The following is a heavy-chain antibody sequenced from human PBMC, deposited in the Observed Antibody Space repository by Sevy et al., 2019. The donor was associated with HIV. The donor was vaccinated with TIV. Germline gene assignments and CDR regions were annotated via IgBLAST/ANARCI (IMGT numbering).Heavy chain of an antibody. V-gene: IGHV3-21*01. Sequence: GGSLRLACAASGFTFSLHSMNWVRQAPGKGLEWVSYLSTSSIHIYYADSVKGRFTISRDNAKNSLYLQMNSLRAEDTAVYFCARDLQYYYGSNYYMDVWVKGTTVTVSS. J-gene: IGHJ6*03. CDR3: ARDLQYYYGSNYYMDV. CDR1: GFTFSLHS. CDR2: LSTSSIHI. D-gene: IGHD3-10*01.